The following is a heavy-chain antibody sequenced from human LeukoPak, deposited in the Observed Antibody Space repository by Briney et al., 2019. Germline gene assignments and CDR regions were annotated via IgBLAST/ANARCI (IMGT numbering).Heavy chain of an antibody. CDR2: ISAYSGKT. CDR3: ARGYSGYAPHDY. Sequence: ASVKVSCKASGYSFTSYGISWVRQAPGQGLEWMGWISAYSGKTNSAQNLQGRDTMTKDTSTSTAYMELRSLRSDDTAVYYCARGYSGYAPHDYWGQGTLVTVSS. V-gene: IGHV1-18*01. D-gene: IGHD5-12*01. J-gene: IGHJ4*02. CDR1: GYSFTSYG.